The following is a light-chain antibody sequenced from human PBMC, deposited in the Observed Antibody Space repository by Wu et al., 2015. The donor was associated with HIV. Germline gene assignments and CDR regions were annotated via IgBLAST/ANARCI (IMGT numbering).Light chain of an antibody. Sequence: EIVLTQSPGTLSLSPGERATLSCRASQSLNRNFLAWYQQKPGQAPRLLIYGASSRATGIPDRFSGSGSGTDFTLTISRLEPEDFAVYFCQQYDNLPQTFGQGTEVETK. V-gene: IGKV3-20*01. CDR3: QQYDNLPQT. CDR2: GAS. J-gene: IGKJ1*01. CDR1: QSLNRNF.